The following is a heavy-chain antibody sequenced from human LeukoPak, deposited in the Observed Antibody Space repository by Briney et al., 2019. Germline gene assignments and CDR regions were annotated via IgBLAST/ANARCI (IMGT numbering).Heavy chain of an antibody. V-gene: IGHV3-48*03. Sequence: GGSLRLSCAASGFTFSSYEMNWVRQAPGKGLEWVSYISSSGSTIYYADSVKGRFTISRDNAKNSLYLQMNSLRAEDTAVYYCARWGSSWYDPETEDYYGMDVWGQGTTVTVSS. D-gene: IGHD6-13*01. CDR1: GFTFSSYE. J-gene: IGHJ6*02. CDR3: ARWGSSWYDPETEDYYGMDV. CDR2: ISSSGSTI.